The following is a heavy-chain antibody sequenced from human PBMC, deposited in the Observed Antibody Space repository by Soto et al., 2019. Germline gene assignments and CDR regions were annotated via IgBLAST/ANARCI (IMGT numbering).Heavy chain of an antibody. CDR1: GGTFISYA. D-gene: IGHD2-2*01. Sequence: VKVACKASGGTFISYAVIWVRQAPGQGLEWMGGIIPIFGTANYAQKFQGRVTITADESTSTAYMELSSLRSEDTAVHYCARGGSATATPPIVYWGQRTLVTVSS. CDR3: ARGGSATATPPIVY. CDR2: IIPIFGTA. J-gene: IGHJ4*02. V-gene: IGHV1-69*01.